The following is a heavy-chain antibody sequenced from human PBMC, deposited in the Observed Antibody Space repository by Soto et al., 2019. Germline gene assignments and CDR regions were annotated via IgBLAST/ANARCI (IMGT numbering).Heavy chain of an antibody. CDR3: ASLNGYCVSTNFHGYYGMDV. J-gene: IGHJ6*02. CDR1: GGSVSSNSYS. D-gene: IGHD2-2*03. Sequence: QLQLQESGPGLVKPSETLSLTCTVSGGSVSSNSYSWGWIRQSPGKGLEWLGTIYSSENTYYNPSLLGRVTISVDTSKNEFSLRLSSVTAADTAVYYCASLNGYCVSTNFHGYYGMDVWGQGTPVTVSS. CDR2: IYSSENT. V-gene: IGHV4-39*01.